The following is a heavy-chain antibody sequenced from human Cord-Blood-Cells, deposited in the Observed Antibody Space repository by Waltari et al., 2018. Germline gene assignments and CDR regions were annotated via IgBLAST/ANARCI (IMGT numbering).Heavy chain of an antibody. CDR2: ISYDGSNK. CDR3: ARDRSYYFDY. J-gene: IGHJ4*02. D-gene: IGHD3-10*01. CDR1: GFTFSSYA. V-gene: IGHV3-30*04. Sequence: QVQLVESGGGVVQPGRSLRLSCAASGFTFSSYALPWVRQAPGKGREWLAVISYDGSNKDSADSVKGRFTISREHSKNTLYLQMNSLRAEDTAVYYCARDRSYYFDYWGQGTLVTVSS.